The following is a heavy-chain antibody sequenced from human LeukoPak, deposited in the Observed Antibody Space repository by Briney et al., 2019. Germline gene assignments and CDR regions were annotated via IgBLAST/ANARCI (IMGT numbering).Heavy chain of an antibody. Sequence: SQTLSLTCAISGDSASSNSAAWNWIRQSPSRGLEWLGRTYYRSKWYNDYAVSVKSRITINPDTSKNQFSLQLNSVTPEDTAVYYCARGPLGLAAAPDAFDIWGQGTMVTVSS. J-gene: IGHJ3*02. CDR1: GDSASSNSAA. CDR3: ARGPLGLAAAPDAFDI. V-gene: IGHV6-1*01. CDR2: TYYRSKWYN. D-gene: IGHD6-19*01.